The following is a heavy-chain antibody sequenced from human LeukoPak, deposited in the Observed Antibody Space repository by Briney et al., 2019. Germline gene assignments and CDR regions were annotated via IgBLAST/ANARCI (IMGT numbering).Heavy chain of an antibody. CDR1: GFTFSDYY. CDR3: ARKGDIVATNWFDP. J-gene: IGHJ5*02. CDR2: ISSSGSTI. Sequence: GGSLRLSCAASGFTFSDYYTSWIRQAPGKGLEWVSYISSSGSTIYYADSVKGRFTISRDNAKNSLYLQMNSLRAEDTAVYYCARKGDIVATNWFDPWGQGTLVTVSS. D-gene: IGHD5-12*01. V-gene: IGHV3-11*01.